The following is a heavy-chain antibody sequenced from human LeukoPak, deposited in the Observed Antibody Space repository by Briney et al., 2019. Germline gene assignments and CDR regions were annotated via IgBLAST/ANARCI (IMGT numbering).Heavy chain of an antibody. D-gene: IGHD3-22*01. CDR2: ISSSGSTI. J-gene: IGHJ3*02. V-gene: IGHV3-11*01. Sequence: PGGSLRLSCAASGFTFSDYYMSWIRQAPVKGLEWVSYISSSGSTIYYADSVKGRFTISRDNAKNSLYLQMNSLRAEDTAVYYCAREYYYDSSGYRSSDDAFDIWGQGTMVTVSS. CDR1: GFTFSDYY. CDR3: AREYYYDSSGYRSSDDAFDI.